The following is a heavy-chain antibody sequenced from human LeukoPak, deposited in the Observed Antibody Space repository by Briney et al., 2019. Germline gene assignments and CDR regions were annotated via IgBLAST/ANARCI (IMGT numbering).Heavy chain of an antibody. J-gene: IGHJ4*02. CDR3: ARGYGDHPDY. CDR2: IIPIFGTA. D-gene: IGHD4-17*01. CDR1: GGPFSSYA. V-gene: IGHV1-69*06. Sequence: ASVKVSCKASGGPFSSYAISWVRQAPGQGLEWMGRIIPIFGTANYAQTFQGRVTITADKSTSTAYMELSSLRSEDTAVYYCARGYGDHPDYWGQGTLVTVSS.